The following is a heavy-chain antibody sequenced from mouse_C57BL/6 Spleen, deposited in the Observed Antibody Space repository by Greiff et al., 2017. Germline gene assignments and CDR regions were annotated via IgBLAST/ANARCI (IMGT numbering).Heavy chain of an antibody. CDR2: ISSGSSTI. CDR3: ARAGDYDGYYAMDY. J-gene: IGHJ4*01. Sequence: VQLVASGGGLVKPGGSLQLSCAASGFTFSDYGMHWVRQAPEKGLEWVAYISSGSSTIYYADTVQGRFTISRDNAKTTLFLQMTSLRSEDTAMYYCARAGDYDGYYAMDYSGQGTSVTVSS. CDR1: GFTFSDYG. V-gene: IGHV5-17*01. D-gene: IGHD2-4*01.